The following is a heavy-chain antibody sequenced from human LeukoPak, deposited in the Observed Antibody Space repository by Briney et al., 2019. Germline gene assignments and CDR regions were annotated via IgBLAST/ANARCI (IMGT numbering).Heavy chain of an antibody. CDR2: IWYDGTNK. D-gene: IGHD5-18*01. V-gene: IGHV3-33*01. CDR3: ARDQRGFSYSKYYFDY. CDR1: GFSFSSYG. J-gene: IGHJ4*02. Sequence: GGSLRLSCAASGFSFSSYGMHWVRQAPGKGLEWVAVIWYDGTNKYYADSVKGRFTISRDNSKNTLYRQMNSLRAEDTAVYYCARDQRGFSYSKYYFDYRGQGTLVTVSS.